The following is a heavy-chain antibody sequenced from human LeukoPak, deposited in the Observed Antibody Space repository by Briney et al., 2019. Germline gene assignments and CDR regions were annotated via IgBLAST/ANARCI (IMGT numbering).Heavy chain of an antibody. J-gene: IGHJ4*02. CDR3: ARGDYGDYYFDY. D-gene: IGHD4-17*01. CDR2: INSDGSST. CDR1: GFTFSSYW. V-gene: IGHV3-74*01. Sequence: GGSLRLSCAASGFTFSSYWVHWVRQAPGKGLVWVSRINSDGSSTSYADSVKGRFTISRDNAKNTLYLQMNSLRAEDTAVYYCARGDYGDYYFDYWGQGTLVTVSS.